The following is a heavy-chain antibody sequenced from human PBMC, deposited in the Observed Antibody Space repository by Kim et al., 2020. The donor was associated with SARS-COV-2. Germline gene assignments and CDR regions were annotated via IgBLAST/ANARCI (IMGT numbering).Heavy chain of an antibody. CDR2: INPNSGGT. D-gene: IGHD3-22*01. V-gene: IGHV1-2*04. J-gene: IGHJ6*02. CDR3: ARGPLYYYDSSGSIILPYYYYGMDV. CDR1: GYTFTGYY. Sequence: ASVKVSCKASGYTFTGYYMHWVRQAPGQGLEWMGWINPNSGGTNYAQKFQGWVTMTRDTSISTAYMELSRLRSDDTAVYYCARGPLYYYDSSGSIILPYYYYGMDVWGQGTTVTVSS.